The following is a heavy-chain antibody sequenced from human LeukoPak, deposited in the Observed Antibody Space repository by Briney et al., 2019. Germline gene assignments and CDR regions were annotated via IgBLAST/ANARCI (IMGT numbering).Heavy chain of an antibody. CDR1: GGSISDYY. D-gene: IGHD3-3*01. CDR3: ARDSWGPTEWLLYYYMDV. J-gene: IGHJ6*03. CDR2: IHYSGTT. Sequence: SETLSLTCTVSGGSISDYYWSWLRQPPGKGLEWIGYIHYSGTTNYNPSLKSRVTISVDTSKNQFSLKLSSVTAADTAVYYCARDSWGPTEWLLYYYMDVWGKGTTVTVSS. V-gene: IGHV4-59*12.